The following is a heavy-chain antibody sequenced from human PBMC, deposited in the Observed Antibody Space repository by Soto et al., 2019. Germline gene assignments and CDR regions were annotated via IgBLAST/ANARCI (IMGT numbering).Heavy chain of an antibody. V-gene: IGHV1-18*01. CDR3: AREGANFCRTLWVHYYGMDV. Sequence: QVQLVQSGAEVKKPGASVKVSCKASGYTFTSYGISWVRQAPGQGLEWMGWISAYNGNTNYAQKLQGRVTMTTDTSTSTAYMELRSLRSDDTAVYYCAREGANFCRTLWVHYYGMDVWGQGTTVTVSS. D-gene: IGHD3-3*01. CDR1: GYTFTSYG. CDR2: ISAYNGNT. J-gene: IGHJ6*02.